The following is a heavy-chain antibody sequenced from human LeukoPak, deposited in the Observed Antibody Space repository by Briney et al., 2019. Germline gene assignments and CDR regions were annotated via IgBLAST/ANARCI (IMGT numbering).Heavy chain of an antibody. Sequence: ASVNVSCKASGYSFTSFGISWVRQAPGQGLEWMGWISAYNGNTKYAQKFQGRVTMTTDTSTSTAYMELRSLRSDDTAVYYCARDGQRRDGYNYVDYWGQGTLVTVSS. V-gene: IGHV1-18*01. J-gene: IGHJ4*02. D-gene: IGHD5-24*01. CDR2: ISAYNGNT. CDR3: ARDGQRRDGYNYVDY. CDR1: GYSFTSFG.